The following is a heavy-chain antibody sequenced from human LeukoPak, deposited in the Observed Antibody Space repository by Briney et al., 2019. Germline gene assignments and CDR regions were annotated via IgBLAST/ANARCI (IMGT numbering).Heavy chain of an antibody. CDR2: INSDGSST. CDR3: ARASHRYSSSWSPDY. Sequence: GGSLRLSCAASGFTFSSYWMHWVRQAPGKGLVWVSRINSDGSSTSYADSVKGRFTISRDNAKNTLYLQMNSLRAEDTAVYYCARASHRYSSSWSPDYRGQGTLVTVSS. D-gene: IGHD6-13*01. J-gene: IGHJ4*02. V-gene: IGHV3-74*01. CDR1: GFTFSSYW.